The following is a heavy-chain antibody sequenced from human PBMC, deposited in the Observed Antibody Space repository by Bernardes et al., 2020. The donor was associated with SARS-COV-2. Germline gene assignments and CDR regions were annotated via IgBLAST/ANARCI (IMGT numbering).Heavy chain of an antibody. CDR3: ARIYWGSIGTFNWFDP. CDR1: GASVRGFH. J-gene: IGHJ5*01. CDR2: MSHTGRT. Sequence: SETLSLTCAVSGASVRGFHWAWIRQSPGKGLECIGYMSHTGRTNYNPSLESRASILIETSKNEISLKIDDVTAADTAVYYCARIYWGSIGTFNWFDPWGQGALVTVSS. V-gene: IGHV4-59*02. D-gene: IGHD2-8*02.